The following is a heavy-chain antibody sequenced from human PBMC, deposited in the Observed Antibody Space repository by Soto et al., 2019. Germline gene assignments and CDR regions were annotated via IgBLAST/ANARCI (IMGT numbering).Heavy chain of an antibody. CDR2: IYSGDTT. CDR3: ARDILWSHQY. Sequence: HPGGSLRLSCAASGFTVGSNFMSWVRQAPGKGLEWVSVIYSGDTTYYADSVKGRFTISRDNSKNTLYLQMNSLRAEDTAVYYCARDILWSHQYWGQGTLVTVSS. J-gene: IGHJ4*02. CDR1: GFTVGSNF. V-gene: IGHV3-53*01. D-gene: IGHD2-2*02.